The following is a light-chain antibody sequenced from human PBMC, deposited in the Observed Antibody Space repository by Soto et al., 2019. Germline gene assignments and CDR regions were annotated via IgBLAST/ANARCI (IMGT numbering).Light chain of an antibody. V-gene: IGKV1-39*01. CDR3: QQSYSTPYT. CDR2: AAS. J-gene: IGKJ2*01. Sequence: DIPMSQSPSSLSASVGDRVTITCRASQSISTYLNWYQQKPGKAPKLLIYAASTLQSGVPSRVSGSGSGTDFTLTISGLQPDDFATYYCQQSYSTPYTFGQGTKLEIK. CDR1: QSISTY.